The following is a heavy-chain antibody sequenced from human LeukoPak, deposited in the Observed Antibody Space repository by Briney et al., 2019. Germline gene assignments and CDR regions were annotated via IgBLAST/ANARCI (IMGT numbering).Heavy chain of an antibody. D-gene: IGHD3-16*02. V-gene: IGHV1-8*01. CDR3: ARTHYDYVWGSYRLNWFDP. CDR2: MNPNSGNT. CDR1: GYTFTSYD. Sequence: ASVKVSCKASGYTFTSYDINWVRQATGQGLEWMGWMNPNSGNTGYAQKFQGRVTMTRNTSISTAYMELSSLRSEDTAVYYCARTHYDYVWGSYRLNWFDPWGQGTLVTVSS. J-gene: IGHJ5*02.